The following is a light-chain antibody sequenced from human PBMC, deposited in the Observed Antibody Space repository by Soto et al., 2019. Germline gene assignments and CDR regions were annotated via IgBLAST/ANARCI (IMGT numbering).Light chain of an antibody. V-gene: IGLV1-47*01. Sequence: QAVVTQPPSASGTPGQRVTISCSGSSSNIGSNYVYWYQHLPGTAPKVLIYKNSHRPSGVPDRFSGSKSATSASLAISGLRSEDEAHYYCAVWDDSLSGVVFGGGTKLTVL. CDR1: SSNIGSNY. J-gene: IGLJ3*02. CDR3: AVWDDSLSGVV. CDR2: KNS.